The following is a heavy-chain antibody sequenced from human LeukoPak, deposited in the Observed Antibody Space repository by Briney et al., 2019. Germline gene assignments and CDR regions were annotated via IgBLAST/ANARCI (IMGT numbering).Heavy chain of an antibody. CDR3: ARSRGGYGDYGSWFDP. J-gene: IGHJ5*02. V-gene: IGHV4-59*01. D-gene: IGHD3-16*01. CDR2: FYYSGST. CDR1: GGSIGSFF. Sequence: TSETLSLTCTVSGGSIGSFFWSWIRQPPGKALEWIGYFYYSGSTKYNPSLKSRVTISVDTSEKQFSLTLNSVTAADTAVYYCARSRGGYGDYGSWFDPWGQGILVTVSS.